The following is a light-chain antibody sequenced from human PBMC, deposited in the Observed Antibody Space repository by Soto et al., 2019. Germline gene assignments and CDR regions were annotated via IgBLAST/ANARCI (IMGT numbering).Light chain of an antibody. V-gene: IGLV2-8*01. CDR3: SSYAGSNNFDV. CDR1: SSDVGGYNY. Sequence: QSLLTQPPPPLGSPGQSVTSSCTGTSSDVGGYNYVSWYQQHPGKAPKLMIYEVFKRPSGVPDRFSGSKSGNTASLTVSGLQAEDEADYYCSSYAGSNNFDVFGTGTKVTVL. CDR2: EVF. J-gene: IGLJ1*01.